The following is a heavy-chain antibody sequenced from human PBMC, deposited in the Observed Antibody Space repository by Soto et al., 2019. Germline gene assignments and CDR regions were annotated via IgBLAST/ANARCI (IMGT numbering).Heavy chain of an antibody. CDR1: GGSSISGRYS. J-gene: IGHJ5*02. CDR3: AKGINYYDSSGDSWFDP. D-gene: IGHD3-22*01. CDR2: MYHMGTT. V-gene: IGHV4-30-2*01. Sequence: TLPLTCTVSGGSSISGRYSWTWIRQPPGAGLEWIGHMYHMGTTYYNPSLKSRVTMSVDTSKNQFSLKLSSVTAADTAIYYCAKGINYYDSSGDSWFDPWGQGTLVTVSS.